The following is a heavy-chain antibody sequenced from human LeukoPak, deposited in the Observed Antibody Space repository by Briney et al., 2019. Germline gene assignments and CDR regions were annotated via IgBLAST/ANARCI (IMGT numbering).Heavy chain of an antibody. D-gene: IGHD2-2*01. Sequence: SETLSLTCTVSGGSISSGGYYWSWIRQHPGKGLEWIGYIYYSGSTYYNPSPKSRVTISVDTSKNQFSLKLSSVTAADTAVYYCASGPVVPAAIGAYFDYWGQGTLVTVSS. CDR3: ASGPVVPAAIGAYFDY. V-gene: IGHV4-31*03. CDR2: IYYSGST. CDR1: GGSISSGGYY. J-gene: IGHJ4*02.